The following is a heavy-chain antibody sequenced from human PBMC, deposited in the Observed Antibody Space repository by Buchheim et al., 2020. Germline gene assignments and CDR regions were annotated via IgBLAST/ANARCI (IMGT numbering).Heavy chain of an antibody. D-gene: IGHD3-10*01. J-gene: IGHJ4*02. CDR3: ARVGFYGLGSYYNAPFDD. CDR2: IKSDGSST. CDR1: GFTFSNYW. V-gene: IGHV3-74*01. Sequence: EVQLVESGGGLVQPGGSLRLSCAASGFTFSNYWMHWVRQAPGKGLVWVSRIKSDGSSTSYADSVKGRFTISRDNAKNTLYLQMNSLRDEDTAVYYCARVGFYGLGSYYNAPFDDWGQGT.